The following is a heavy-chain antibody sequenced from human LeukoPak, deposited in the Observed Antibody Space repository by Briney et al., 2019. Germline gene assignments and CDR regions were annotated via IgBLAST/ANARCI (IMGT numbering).Heavy chain of an antibody. CDR1: GGTFSSYA. V-gene: IGHV1-69*05. D-gene: IGHD2-21*02. CDR3: ARAIAYCGGDCYSRRDYYYYYMDV. CDR2: IIPIFGTA. Sequence: ASVKVSCKASGGTFSSYAISWVRQAPGQGLEWMGRIIPIFGTANYAQKFQGRVTITTDESTSTAYMELSSLRSEDTAVYYRARAIAYCGGDCYSRRDYYYYYMDVWGKGTTVTVSS. J-gene: IGHJ6*03.